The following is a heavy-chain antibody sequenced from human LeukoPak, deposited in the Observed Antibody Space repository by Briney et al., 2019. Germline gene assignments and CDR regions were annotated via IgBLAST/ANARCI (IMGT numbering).Heavy chain of an antibody. CDR2: ISGSGGST. CDR1: GFTFSSYA. CDR3: AKERYGSVAGPIDC. J-gene: IGHJ4*02. D-gene: IGHD6-19*01. Sequence: QTGGSLRLSCAASGFTFSSYAMSWVRQAPGKGLEWVSAISGSGGSTYYADSVKGRFTISRDNSKNTLYLQMNSLRAEDTAVYYCAKERYGSVAGPIDCWGQGTLVTVSS. V-gene: IGHV3-23*01.